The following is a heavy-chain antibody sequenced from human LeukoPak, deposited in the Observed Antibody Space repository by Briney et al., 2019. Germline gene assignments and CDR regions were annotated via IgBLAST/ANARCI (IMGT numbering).Heavy chain of an antibody. D-gene: IGHD3-3*01. J-gene: IGHJ6*03. CDR1: GGSISSSSYY. Sequence: PSETLSLTCTVSGGSISSSSYYWGWVRPPPGKGLEWIGSIYYSRSTYYTPSLKSRVTISVDTSKNQFSLKLSSVTAADTAVYYCARVYYDFWSGYPTDYYYYYYMDVWGKGTTVTVSS. CDR3: ARVYYDFWSGYPTDYYYYYYMDV. V-gene: IGHV4-39*07. CDR2: IYYSRST.